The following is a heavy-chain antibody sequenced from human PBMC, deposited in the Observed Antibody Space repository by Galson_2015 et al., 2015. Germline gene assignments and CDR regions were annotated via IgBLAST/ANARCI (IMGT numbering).Heavy chain of an antibody. CDR1: GFTFSSYA. CDR3: VFVGGSLRVY. V-gene: IGHV3-64*05. Sequence: SLRLSCAASGFTFSSYAMHWVRQAPGTGLEYVSAISSNGGSTYYAGSVKGRFTISRDNSKNTLYVQMSSLRAEDTAVYYCVFVGGSLRVYWGQGTLVTASS. CDR2: ISSNGGST. D-gene: IGHD2-21*01. J-gene: IGHJ4*02.